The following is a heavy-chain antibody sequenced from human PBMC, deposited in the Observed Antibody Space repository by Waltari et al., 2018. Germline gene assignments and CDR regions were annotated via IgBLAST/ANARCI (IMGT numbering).Heavy chain of an antibody. V-gene: IGHV3-74*01. CDR2: INSDASST. J-gene: IGHJ4*02. Sequence: EVPLVEPAGGLVQPGGSLLLSVPAPCFTFIRPVRVRVRQPPGKGLVWGSRINSDASSTSYADSVKGRFTISRDNAKNTLYLQMNSLRDEDTAVYYCARDERGGLVVVAATNYWGQGTLVTVSS. CDR1: CFTFIRPV. D-gene: IGHD2-15*01. CDR3: ARDERGGLVVVAATNY.